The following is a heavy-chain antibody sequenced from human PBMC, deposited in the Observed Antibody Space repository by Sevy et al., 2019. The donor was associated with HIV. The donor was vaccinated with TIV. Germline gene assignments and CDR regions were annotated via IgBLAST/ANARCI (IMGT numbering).Heavy chain of an antibody. CDR2: ISGSGGST. V-gene: IGHV3-23*01. CDR1: GFTFSSYA. Sequence: GGSLRLSCAASGFTFSSYAMSWVRQAPGKGLEWVSAISGSGGSTYYADSVKGRFTISRDNSMNTLYLQMNSLRAEDTAVYYCAKRAGFGELSSMDVWGQGTTVTVSS. CDR3: AKRAGFGELSSMDV. D-gene: IGHD3-10*01. J-gene: IGHJ6*02.